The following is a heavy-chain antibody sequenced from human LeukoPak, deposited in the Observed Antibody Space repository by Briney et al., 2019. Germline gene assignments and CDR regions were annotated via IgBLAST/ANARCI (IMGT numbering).Heavy chain of an antibody. V-gene: IGHV1-69*13. J-gene: IGHJ6*03. D-gene: IGHD2-2*02. CDR3: ARGPAGYCSSTSCYTGGYYYMDV. Sequence: SVKVSCKASGGTFTSYAISWVRQAPGQGLEWMGGIIPIFGTANYAQKFQGRVTITADESTSTAYMELSSLRSEDTAVYYCARGPAGYCSSTSCYTGGYYYMDVWGKGTTVTVSS. CDR2: IIPIFGTA. CDR1: GGTFTSYA.